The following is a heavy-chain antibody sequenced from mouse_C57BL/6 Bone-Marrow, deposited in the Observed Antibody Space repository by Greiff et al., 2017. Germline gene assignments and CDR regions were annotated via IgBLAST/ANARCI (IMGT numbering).Heavy chain of an antibody. CDR2: IYPRSGNT. D-gene: IGHD1-1*01. CDR1: GYTFTSYG. Sequence: VQLQQSGAELARPGASVKLSCKASGYTFTSYGISWVKQRTGQGLEWIGEIYPRSGNTYYNEKFKGKATLTADKSSSTAYMELRSLTSEDSAVYFCASMGTTVVEWYFDVWGTGTTVTVSS. CDR3: ASMGTTVVEWYFDV. V-gene: IGHV1-81*01. J-gene: IGHJ1*03.